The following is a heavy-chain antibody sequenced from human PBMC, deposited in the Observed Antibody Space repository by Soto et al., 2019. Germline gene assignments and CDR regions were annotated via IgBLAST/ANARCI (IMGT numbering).Heavy chain of an antibody. D-gene: IGHD3-16*01. V-gene: IGHV1-3*04. CDR2: INTDNGNT. CDR1: GYTFTTYA. Sequence: QVQLVQSGAEVKKPGASVNVSCKASGYTFTTYAIHWVRQAPGQRPEWMGWINTDNGNTRYSQKFQARVIMTRDTSASTTYMELSSLRSEDTAVYYCARIYGDYEFILGRWFDPWGQGTLVTVSS. CDR3: ARIYGDYEFILGRWFDP. J-gene: IGHJ5*02.